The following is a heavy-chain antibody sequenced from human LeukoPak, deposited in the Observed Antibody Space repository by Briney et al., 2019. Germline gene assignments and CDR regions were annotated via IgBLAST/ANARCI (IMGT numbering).Heavy chain of an antibody. CDR2: IKQDGSEK. CDR1: GFTFSTYW. CDR3: ARERWWGIVGANWFDP. J-gene: IGHJ5*02. Sequence: GGSLRLSCAASGFTFSTYWMSWVRQAPGKGLEWVANIKQDGSEKYYVDSVKGRFTISRDNAKNSLYLQMNSLRAEDTAVYYCARERWWGIVGANWFDPWGQGTLVTVSS. V-gene: IGHV3-7*04. D-gene: IGHD1-26*01.